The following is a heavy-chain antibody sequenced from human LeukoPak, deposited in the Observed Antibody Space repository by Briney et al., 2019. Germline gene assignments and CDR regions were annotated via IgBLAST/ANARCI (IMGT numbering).Heavy chain of an antibody. J-gene: IGHJ5*02. Sequence: GSSLSLACPPAGFSFDGYAMRSVRQPPGKGLEWVAGISWESGSIGYADSVQGRFTSSRDNAMDSLYLQMNSLRAEDTALYYWAKGQAFGKNWFDPWGQGTLVTVSS. D-gene: IGHD3-10*01. V-gene: IGHV3-9*01. CDR1: GFSFDGYA. CDR3: AKGQAFGKNWFDP. CDR2: ISWESGSI.